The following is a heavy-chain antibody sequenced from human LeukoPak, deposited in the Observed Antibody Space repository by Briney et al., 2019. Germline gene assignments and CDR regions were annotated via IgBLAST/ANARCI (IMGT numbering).Heavy chain of an antibody. V-gene: IGHV4-34*01. Sequence: GSLRLSCVASGFTFSSYAMSWVRQPPGKGLEWIGEINHSGSTNYNPSLKSRVTISVDTSKNQFSLKLSSVTAADTAVYYCARNGGIAAAWPYYYGMDVWGQGTTVTVSS. J-gene: IGHJ6*02. CDR2: INHSGST. CDR3: ARNGGIAAAWPYYYGMDV. D-gene: IGHD6-13*01. CDR1: GFTFSSYA.